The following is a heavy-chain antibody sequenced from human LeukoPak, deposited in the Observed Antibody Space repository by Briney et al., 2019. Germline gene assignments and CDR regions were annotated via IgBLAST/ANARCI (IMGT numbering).Heavy chain of an antibody. CDR2: ITNDGSST. V-gene: IGHV3-74*01. Sequence: GGSLRLSCAASGLTFSSHWMHWVRQAPGKGLVWVSRITNDGSSTTYADSVKGRFTISRDQAENSLYLQMNSLRAEDTAVYYCARVYSSASRISDYWGQGTLVTVSS. D-gene: IGHD6-6*01. CDR3: ARVYSSASRISDY. J-gene: IGHJ4*02. CDR1: GLTFSSHW.